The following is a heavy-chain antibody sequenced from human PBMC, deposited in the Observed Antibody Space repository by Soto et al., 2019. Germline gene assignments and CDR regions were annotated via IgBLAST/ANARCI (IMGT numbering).Heavy chain of an antibody. CDR2: ISAYNGNT. CDR1: GYTFTSYG. Sequence: GASVKVSCKASGYTFTSYGISWVRQAPGQGLEWMGWISAYNGNTNYAQKLQGRVTMTTDTSTSTAYMELRSLRSDDTAVYYCARGSPYGDKRAEYFQHWGQGTLVTVSS. D-gene: IGHD4-17*01. J-gene: IGHJ1*01. V-gene: IGHV1-18*01. CDR3: ARGSPYGDKRAEYFQH.